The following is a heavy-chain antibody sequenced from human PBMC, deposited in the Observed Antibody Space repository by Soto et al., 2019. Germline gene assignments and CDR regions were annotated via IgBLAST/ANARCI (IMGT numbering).Heavy chain of an antibody. D-gene: IGHD5-18*01. J-gene: IGHJ3*02. CDR2: INSDGSST. V-gene: IGHV3-74*01. CDR1: GFTFGSYW. CDR3: AREGGYSYGFTNAFDI. Sequence: GWSLRLSFAASGFTFGSYWMHWVSQAPGEWLVWVSRINSDGSSTNYAESVKGRFTISRDNAKNTLYLQMNSLRAEETAVYYCAREGGYSYGFTNAFDIWGQGTMVTVSS.